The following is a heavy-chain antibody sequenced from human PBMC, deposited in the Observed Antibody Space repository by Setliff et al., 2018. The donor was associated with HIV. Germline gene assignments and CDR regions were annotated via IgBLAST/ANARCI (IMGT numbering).Heavy chain of an antibody. CDR1: GVSTSSASYF. V-gene: IGHV4-39*01. D-gene: IGHD3-3*01. CDR3: ARQSGYTRGWDIFGVVAGSFDI. J-gene: IGHJ3*02. Sequence: SETLSLTCTVSGVSTSSASYFWGWFRQPPGKGMEGIVNIYYSGTTYYTPSLKSRVTISVATSKNHFSLRLNSVTAADTDVYYCARQSGYTRGWDIFGVVAGSFDIWGLGTMVTVSS. CDR2: IYYSGTT.